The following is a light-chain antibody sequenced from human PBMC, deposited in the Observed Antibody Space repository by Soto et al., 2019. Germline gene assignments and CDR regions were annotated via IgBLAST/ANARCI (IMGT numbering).Light chain of an antibody. J-gene: IGKJ1*01. Sequence: KQSPGTLSLSPGERATLSCRASQSVSSSYLAWYQQKPGQAPSLLVYGASTRATGIPARFSGSGAGTDFTLTITSLQSEDFGVYFCQQYKDWPTTFGQGTKVDVK. V-gene: IGKV3-15*01. CDR2: GAS. CDR1: QSVSSSY. CDR3: QQYKDWPTT.